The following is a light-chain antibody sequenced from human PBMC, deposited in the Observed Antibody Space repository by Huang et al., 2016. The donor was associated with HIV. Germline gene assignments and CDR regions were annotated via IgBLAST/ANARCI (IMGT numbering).Light chain of an antibody. CDR3: QQYNNWPPLT. CDR1: QSVSSN. CDR2: GAS. Sequence: EIVMTQSTATLSVSPGERATLSCRASQSVSSNLAWYQQKPGQHPTLLIYGASARATGIPARFSGSGSGTEFALTISSLQSEDFAVYYCQQYNNWPPLTFGGGTKVEIK. V-gene: IGKV3-15*01. J-gene: IGKJ4*01.